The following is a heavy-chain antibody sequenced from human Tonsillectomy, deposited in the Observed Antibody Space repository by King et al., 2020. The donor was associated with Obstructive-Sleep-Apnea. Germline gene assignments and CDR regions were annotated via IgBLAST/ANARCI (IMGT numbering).Heavy chain of an antibody. CDR2: INFDSSHR. D-gene: IGHD3-16*01. CDR1: GFIFSRFS. Sequence: QLVQSGGGLVQPGGSLRLSCEASGFIFSRFSMNWVRQAPGKGLELVSYINFDSSHRYYADSVQGRFTISRDNARNSLFLQMNSLRAEDTGVYYCVRDLHWAHDIWSQGTVVTVSS. J-gene: IGHJ3*02. CDR3: VRDLHWAHDI. V-gene: IGHV3-48*01.